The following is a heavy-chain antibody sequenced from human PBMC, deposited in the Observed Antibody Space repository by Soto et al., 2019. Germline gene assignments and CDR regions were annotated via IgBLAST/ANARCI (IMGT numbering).Heavy chain of an antibody. Sequence: ASETLSLTCSVSGGPITSGGYYWNWIRQLPGGGLEWIGYISYSGTSYYSPSLESRVTVSIDTSENQFSLKVTSMTAADTAVYFCARAHTYYYDSGSYSKQSFFFDFWGQGTLVTVSS. V-gene: IGHV4-31*02. CDR1: GGPITSGGYY. D-gene: IGHD3-22*01. CDR3: ARAHTYYYDSGSYSKQSFFFDF. J-gene: IGHJ4*02. CDR2: ISYSGTS.